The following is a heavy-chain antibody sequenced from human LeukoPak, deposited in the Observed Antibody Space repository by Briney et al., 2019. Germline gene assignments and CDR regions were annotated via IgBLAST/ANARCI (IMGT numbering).Heavy chain of an antibody. CDR2: ISYDGSNK. Sequence: PGRSLRLSCAASGFTFSSYGMHWVRQAPGKGLEWVAVISYDGSNKYYAVSVKGRFTISRDNSKNTLYLQMNSLRAEDTAVYYCAKGAGTFGYGMDVWGQGTTVTVSS. CDR3: AKGAGTFGYGMDV. CDR1: GFTFSSYG. J-gene: IGHJ6*02. V-gene: IGHV3-30*18. D-gene: IGHD1-1*01.